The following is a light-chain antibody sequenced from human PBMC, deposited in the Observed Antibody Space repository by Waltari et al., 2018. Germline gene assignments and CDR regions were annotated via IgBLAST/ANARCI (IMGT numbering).Light chain of an antibody. CDR2: GTS. J-gene: IGKJ4*01. V-gene: IGKV3-20*01. Sequence: IVLTQSPGTLSLSPGERATLSCSASQSVTSISSTWYQQKLGQAPRLLIYGTSGRATGIPDRFSGSGSGTYFTLTISRLASEDIAVYYGQQYDGKVVTFGGGTTVEI. CDR3: QQYDGKVVT. CDR1: QSVTSIS.